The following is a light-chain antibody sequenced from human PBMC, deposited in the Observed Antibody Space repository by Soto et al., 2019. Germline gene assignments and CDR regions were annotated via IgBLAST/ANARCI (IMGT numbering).Light chain of an antibody. CDR2: LNSDGSH. Sequence: QSVLTQSPSASASLGASVKLTCTLDSGHSNYAIAWHQLQPEKGPRYLMKLNSDGSHSKGDGIPDRFSGSSSGAERYLTISSLQSEDEADYYCQTWGSGFRVFGGATQLTVL. V-gene: IGLV4-69*01. CDR3: QTWGSGFRV. J-gene: IGLJ3*02. CDR1: SGHSNYA.